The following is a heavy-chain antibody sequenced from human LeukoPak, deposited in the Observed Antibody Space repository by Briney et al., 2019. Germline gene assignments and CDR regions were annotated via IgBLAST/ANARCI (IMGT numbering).Heavy chain of an antibody. Sequence: SETLSLTCAVSGGSISSSNWWSWVRQPPGKGREGIGEIYHGGSTNYNPSLKSRVTISVDKSKNQFSLKLSSVTAADTAVYYCARRNYYGSGSYYLDYWGQGTLVTVSS. CDR2: IYHGGST. J-gene: IGHJ4*02. V-gene: IGHV4-4*02. D-gene: IGHD3-10*01. CDR3: ARRNYYGSGSYYLDY. CDR1: GGSISSSNW.